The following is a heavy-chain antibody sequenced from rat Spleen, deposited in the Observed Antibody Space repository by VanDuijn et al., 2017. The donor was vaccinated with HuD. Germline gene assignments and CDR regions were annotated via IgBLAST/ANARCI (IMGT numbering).Heavy chain of an antibody. Sequence: EVQLVESGGGLVQPGRSLKLSCAASGFTFSNYYMAWVRQAPTKGLEWVTHISTGGGSTYYRDSVKGRFTISRDNAKSILYLQMDSLRSEDTATYYCTTGAHYFDYWGQGAMVTVSS. D-gene: IGHD1-1*01. CDR1: GFTFSNYY. V-gene: IGHV5-27*01. CDR3: TTGAHYFDY. CDR2: ISTGGGST. J-gene: IGHJ2*01.